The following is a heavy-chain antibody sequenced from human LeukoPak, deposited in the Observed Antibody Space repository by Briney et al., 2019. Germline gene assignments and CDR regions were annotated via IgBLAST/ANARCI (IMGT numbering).Heavy chain of an antibody. CDR2: ITGVGAST. Sequence: GGSLRLSCAASGFTFSNYAMSWVRQAPGKGLRWVSSITGVGASTYYADSVRGRFTISKDNSKNTLYLQMNSLRAEDTALYYCAKNVIAVAGAGSRFDYWGQGTLVTVSS. J-gene: IGHJ4*02. CDR3: AKNVIAVAGAGSRFDY. V-gene: IGHV3-23*01. D-gene: IGHD6-19*01. CDR1: GFTFSNYA.